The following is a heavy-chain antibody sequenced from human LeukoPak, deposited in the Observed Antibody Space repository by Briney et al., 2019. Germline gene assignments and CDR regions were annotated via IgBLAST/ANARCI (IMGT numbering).Heavy chain of an antibody. CDR1: GFIFSDYY. Sequence: GGSLRLSCATSGFIFSDYYMSWIRQAPGKGLEWVSYISSRDSRIYYADSVRGRFTISRDNANNSLSLQMNSLRAEDTAVYYCARPNLGELSLYQGAFDYWGQGTLVTVSS. CDR2: ISSRDSRI. V-gene: IGHV3-11*01. J-gene: IGHJ4*02. CDR3: ARPNLGELSLYQGAFDY. D-gene: IGHD3-16*02.